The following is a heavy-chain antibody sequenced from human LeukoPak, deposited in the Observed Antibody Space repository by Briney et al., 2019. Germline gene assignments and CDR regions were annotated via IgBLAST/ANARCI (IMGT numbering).Heavy chain of an antibody. CDR3: TAGPIRIVVVPAANRPGGDY. D-gene: IGHD2-2*01. Sequence: GGSLRLSCAASGFTFSNAWMSWVRQAPGKGLERVGRIKSKTDGGTTDYAAPVKGRFTISRDDSKNTLYLQMNSLKTEDTAVYYCTAGPIRIVVVPAANRPGGDYWGQGTLVTVSS. J-gene: IGHJ4*02. CDR2: IKSKTDGGTT. V-gene: IGHV3-15*01. CDR1: GFTFSNAW.